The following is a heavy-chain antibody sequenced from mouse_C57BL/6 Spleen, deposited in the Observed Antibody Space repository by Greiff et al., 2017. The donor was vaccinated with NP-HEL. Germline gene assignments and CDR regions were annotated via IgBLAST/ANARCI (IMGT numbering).Heavy chain of an antibody. CDR2: INPSNGGT. CDR3: ASLGPYYGSRGDFDY. V-gene: IGHV1-53*01. J-gene: IGHJ2*01. Sequence: VQLQQPGTELVKPGASVKLSCKASGYTFTSYWMHWVKQRPGQGLEWIGNINPSNGGTNYNDKFKSQATLTVDKSSSTAYMQLSSLKSEDSAVYYCASLGPYYGSRGDFDYWGQGTTLTVSS. D-gene: IGHD1-1*01. CDR1: GYTFTSYW.